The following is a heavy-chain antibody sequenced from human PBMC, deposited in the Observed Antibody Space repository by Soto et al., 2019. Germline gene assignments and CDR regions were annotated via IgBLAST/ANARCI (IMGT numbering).Heavy chain of an antibody. Sequence: QVQLVDSGGGLVKPGGSLRLSCAASGLTFRNYYMSWIRQAPGKGLEWVSWISSSGDYTNYADSVKGRFTISRDNARNSLFLQMTSLRVDDTAVYYCVRELGGLDVWGRGTTVNVSS. J-gene: IGHJ6*02. CDR3: VRELGGLDV. CDR1: GLTFRNYY. V-gene: IGHV3-11*05. CDR2: ISSSGDYT.